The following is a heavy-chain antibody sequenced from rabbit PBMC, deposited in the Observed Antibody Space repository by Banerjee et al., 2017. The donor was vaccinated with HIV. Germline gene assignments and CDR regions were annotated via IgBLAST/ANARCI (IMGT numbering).Heavy chain of an antibody. V-gene: IGHV1S43*01. J-gene: IGHJ4*01. CDR3: ARESKLVVAGNL. CDR1: GIDFNTYYY. Sequence: QQQLEESGGGLVKPGGTLTLTCKASGIDFNTYYYMCWVRQAPGKGLELIACIYPTSGSTWYASWVNGRFTISSHNAQNTLYLQLNSLTAADTATYFCARESKLVVAGNLWGPGTLVTVS. CDR2: IYPTSGST. D-gene: IGHD4-1*01.